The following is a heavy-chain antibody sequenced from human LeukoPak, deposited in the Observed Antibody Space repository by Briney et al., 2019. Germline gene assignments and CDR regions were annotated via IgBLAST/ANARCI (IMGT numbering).Heavy chain of an antibody. Sequence: SETLSLTCTVSGGSISSSSYYWGWIRQPPRKGLEWIGSIYYSGSTYYNPSLKSRVTISVDTSKNQFSLKLSSVTAADTAVYYCARERGLVVATWGQGTLVTVSS. CDR3: ARERGLVVAT. D-gene: IGHD6-19*01. J-gene: IGHJ5*02. CDR1: GGSISSSSYY. CDR2: IYYSGST. V-gene: IGHV4-39*07.